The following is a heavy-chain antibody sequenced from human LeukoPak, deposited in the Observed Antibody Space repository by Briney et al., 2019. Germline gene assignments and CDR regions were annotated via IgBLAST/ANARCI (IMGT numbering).Heavy chain of an antibody. J-gene: IGHJ4*02. V-gene: IGHV3-30*02. CDR1: GFTFSSYG. CDR3: AKDLQSSSWYGGY. CDR2: IRYDGSNK. D-gene: IGHD6-13*01. Sequence: GGSLRLSCAASGFTFSSYGMHWVRQAPGKGLEWVAFIRYDGSNKYYADSVKGRFTISRDNSKNTLYLQMNSLRAEDTAVYYCAKDLQSSSWYGGYWGQGTLVTVSS.